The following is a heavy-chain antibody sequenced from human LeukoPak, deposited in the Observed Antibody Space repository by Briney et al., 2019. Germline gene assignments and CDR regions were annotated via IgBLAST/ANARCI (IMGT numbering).Heavy chain of an antibody. Sequence: GGSLRLSCAASGFTFSGHWMYWLRQAPGKGLAWVSRINGDGSATNYAGSMKGRFTISGDNAKNILYLQMNSLREDDTAVYYCARDINWGQVDYWGQGTLVTVSS. CDR2: INGDGSAT. J-gene: IGHJ4*02. CDR1: GFTFSGHW. CDR3: ARDINWGQVDY. D-gene: IGHD7-27*01. V-gene: IGHV3-74*01.